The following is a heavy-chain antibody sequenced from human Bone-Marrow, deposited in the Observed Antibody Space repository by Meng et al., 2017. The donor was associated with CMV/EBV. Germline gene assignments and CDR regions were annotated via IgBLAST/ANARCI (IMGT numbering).Heavy chain of an antibody. CDR2: IPIVGAP. Sequence: SVKVSCKASGGTFRNHSISWVRQAPGQGLEWMGGIPIVGAPYYSEKFQGRLTITTDDSTNTAYMELSSLGSEDTAVYYCAREKSPLGYYYYYGMDVWGQGTTVTVSS. D-gene: IGHD3-16*01. CDR3: AREKSPLGYYYYYGMDV. CDR1: GGTFRNHS. J-gene: IGHJ6*02. V-gene: IGHV1-69*05.